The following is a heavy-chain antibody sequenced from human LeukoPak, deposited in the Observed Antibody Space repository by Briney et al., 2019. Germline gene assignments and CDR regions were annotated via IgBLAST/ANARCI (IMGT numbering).Heavy chain of an antibody. CDR2: IYRGGST. CDR1: GFNVSNNY. J-gene: IGHJ6*02. Sequence: GGSLRLSCAASGFNVSNNYMSWVRQAPGKGLEWVSVIYRGGSTYYADSVKGRFTMSRDNSKNTVYLQMDSLRAEDTAVYYCAKGGSGYYYNNGMDVWGQGTTVTVSS. D-gene: IGHD3-3*01. CDR3: AKGGSGYYYNNGMDV. V-gene: IGHV3-53*01.